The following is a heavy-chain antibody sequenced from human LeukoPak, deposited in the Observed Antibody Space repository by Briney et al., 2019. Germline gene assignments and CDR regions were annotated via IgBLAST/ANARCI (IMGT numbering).Heavy chain of an antibody. CDR2: IIPIFGTA. CDR3: ARTVGGYSGYDGGLFDY. V-gene: IGHV1-69*13. CDR1: GGTFSSYA. D-gene: IGHD5-12*01. J-gene: IGHJ4*02. Sequence: ASVKVSCKASGGTFSSYAISWVRQAPGQGLEWMGGIIPIFGTANYAQKFQGRVTITADESTSTAYMELSSLRSEDTAVYYCARTVGGYSGYDGGLFDYWGQGTLVTVSS.